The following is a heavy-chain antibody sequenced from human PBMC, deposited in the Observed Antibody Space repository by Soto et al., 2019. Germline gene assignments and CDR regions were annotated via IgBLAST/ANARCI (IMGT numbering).Heavy chain of an antibody. D-gene: IGHD2-15*01. CDR2: ISYDGSNK. V-gene: IGHV3-30-3*01. CDR1: GFTFSSYA. Sequence: PGGSLRLSCAASGFTFSSYAMHWVRQAPGKGLEWVAVISYDGSNKYYADSVKGRFTISRDNSKNTLYLQMNSLRAEDTAVYYCARDSCSGGSCYSAYYYYGMDVWGQGTTVTVSS. CDR3: ARDSCSGGSCYSAYYYYGMDV. J-gene: IGHJ6*02.